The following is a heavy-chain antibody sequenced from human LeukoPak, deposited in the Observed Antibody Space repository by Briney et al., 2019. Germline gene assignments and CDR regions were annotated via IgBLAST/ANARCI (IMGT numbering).Heavy chain of an antibody. CDR2: MNSGGSTT. CDR1: GFTLSGLW. CDR3: ARDRSRWSIAPDADV. D-gene: IGHD2-15*01. Sequence: GGSLRLSCVASGFTLSGLWMHWVRQAPGKGLEWVSRMNSGGSTTTYADSVKGRFTISRDNAKNTLYLQMSSLRAEDTAVYYCARDRSRWSIAPDADVWGQGTTVTVSS. J-gene: IGHJ6*02. V-gene: IGHV3-74*01.